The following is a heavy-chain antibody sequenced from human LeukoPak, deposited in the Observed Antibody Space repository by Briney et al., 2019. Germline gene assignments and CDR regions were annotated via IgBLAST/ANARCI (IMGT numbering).Heavy chain of an antibody. CDR3: ARNSRFSLLWFGELLDY. J-gene: IGHJ4*02. D-gene: IGHD3-10*01. V-gene: IGHV1-18*04. Sequence: GASVKVSCKASGYTITSYGISWVRQAPGQGLEWMGWISAYNGNTNYAQKLQGRVTMTTDTSTSTAYMELRSLRSDDTAVYYCARNSRFSLLWFGELLDYWGQGTLVTVSS. CDR2: ISAYNGNT. CDR1: GYTITSYG.